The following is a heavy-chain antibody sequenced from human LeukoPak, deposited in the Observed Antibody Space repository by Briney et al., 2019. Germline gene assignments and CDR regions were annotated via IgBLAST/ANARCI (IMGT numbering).Heavy chain of an antibody. CDR1: GYTFSAYY. CDR3: ARARTYSTGYYWGSDF. D-gene: IGHD3-22*01. Sequence: GASVKVSCKASGYTFSAYYMHWVRQAPGQRLEWMGIINPSGGSTSHAQNFQGRVTMNRDMSTSTVYMELSSLRPEDTAVYFCARARTYSTGYYWGSDFWGQGTLVTVSS. J-gene: IGHJ4*02. CDR2: INPSGGST. V-gene: IGHV1-46*01.